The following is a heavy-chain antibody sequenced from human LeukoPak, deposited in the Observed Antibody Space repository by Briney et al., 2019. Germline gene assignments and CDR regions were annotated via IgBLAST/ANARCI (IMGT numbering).Heavy chain of an antibody. D-gene: IGHD3-10*01. J-gene: IGHJ4*02. V-gene: IGHV4-59*01. CDR1: GGSISSYY. CDR3: AREYYGSGNSSPSHSDY. CDR2: IYYSGSA. Sequence: SETLSLTCTVSGGSISSYYWSWIRQSPGKGLEWIGYIYYSGSANYNPFLESRVTISVDTSKNQFSLKLSSVTAADTAVYYCAREYYGSGNSSPSHSDYWGQGTLVTVSS.